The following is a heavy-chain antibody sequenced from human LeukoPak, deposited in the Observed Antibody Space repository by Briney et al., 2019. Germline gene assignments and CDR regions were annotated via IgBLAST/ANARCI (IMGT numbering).Heavy chain of an antibody. Sequence: SETLSLTCAVYGGSFSGYYWSWIRQPPGKGLEWIGSIYYSGSTYYNPSLKSRVTISVDTSKNQFSLKLSSVTAADTAVYYCAGPYCSGGSCHDGGFDPWGQGTLVTVSS. J-gene: IGHJ5*02. CDR2: IYYSGST. CDR3: AGPYCSGGSCHDGGFDP. D-gene: IGHD2-15*01. V-gene: IGHV4-34*01. CDR1: GGSFSGYY.